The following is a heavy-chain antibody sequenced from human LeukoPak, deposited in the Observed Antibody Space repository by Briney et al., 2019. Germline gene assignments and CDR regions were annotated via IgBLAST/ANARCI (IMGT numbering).Heavy chain of an antibody. CDR2: IIPIFGTA. Sequence: GASVKVSCKAPGGTFSSYAISWVRQAPGQGLEWMGGIIPIFGTASYAQKFQGRATITTDESTSTAYMELSSLRSEDTAVYYCARDRILTTDYYYYMDVWGKGTTVTVSS. CDR1: GGTFSSYA. V-gene: IGHV1-69*05. J-gene: IGHJ6*03. D-gene: IGHD3-9*01. CDR3: ARDRILTTDYYYYMDV.